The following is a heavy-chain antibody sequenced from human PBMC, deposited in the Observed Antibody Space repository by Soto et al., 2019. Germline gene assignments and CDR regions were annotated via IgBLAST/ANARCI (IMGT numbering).Heavy chain of an antibody. CDR1: GGTFSSYA. CDR3: ARVGGKGYSYGYYYYYGMDV. J-gene: IGHJ6*02. D-gene: IGHD5-18*01. V-gene: IGHV1-69*12. CDR2: IIPIFGTA. Sequence: QVQLVQSGAEVKKPGSSVKVSCKASGGTFSSYAISWVRQAPGQGLEWMGGIIPIFGTANYAQKFQGRVTITADESTSTAYMELSSLRSEDTAVYYCARVGGKGYSYGYYYYYGMDVWGQGTTVTVSS.